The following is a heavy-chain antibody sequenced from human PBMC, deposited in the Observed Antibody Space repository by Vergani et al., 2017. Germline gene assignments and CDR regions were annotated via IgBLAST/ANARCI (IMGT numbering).Heavy chain of an antibody. CDR3: ARDGDSSGYDFGY. V-gene: IGHV1-69*08. D-gene: IGHD3-22*01. CDR1: GGTFSSYT. J-gene: IGHJ4*02. CDR2: IIPILGIA. Sequence: QVQLVQSGAEVKKPGSSVKVSCKASGGTFSSYTISWVRQAPGQGLEWMGRIIPILGIANYAQEFQGRVTITADKSTSTAYMELSSLRSEDTAVYYCARDGDSSGYDFGYWGQGTLVTVSS.